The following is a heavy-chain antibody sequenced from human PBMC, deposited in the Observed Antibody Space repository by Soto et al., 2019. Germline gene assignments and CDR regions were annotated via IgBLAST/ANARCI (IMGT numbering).Heavy chain of an antibody. Sequence: QVQLVQSGAEVKKPGSSVKVSCKASGGTFRNRVFNWVRQAPGQGLEWMGGIIPIIGTPNYAQKFQGRVTITADASTNTVYLDVSSLRSQDTAVYYCARDLEFRDGNISHLDYWGQGTLVTVSS. D-gene: IGHD3-10*01. V-gene: IGHV1-69*01. J-gene: IGHJ4*02. CDR2: IIPIIGTP. CDR1: GGTFRNRV. CDR3: ARDLEFRDGNISHLDY.